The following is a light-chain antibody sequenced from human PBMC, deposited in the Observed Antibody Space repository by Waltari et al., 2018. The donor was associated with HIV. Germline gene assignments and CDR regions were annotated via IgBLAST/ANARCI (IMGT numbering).Light chain of an antibody. CDR1: SSNVGSNS. CDR3: ATWDDSLNGPV. Sequence: QSVVTPPPSASGTPGQRVTISCSGSSSNVGSNSVNWYQQLPGTSPKLLIYSDYQRPSGVPDRFSASKSGTSASLAIGGLQSDDEADYYCATWDDSLNGPVFGTGTKVTVL. CDR2: SDY. J-gene: IGLJ1*01. V-gene: IGLV1-44*01.